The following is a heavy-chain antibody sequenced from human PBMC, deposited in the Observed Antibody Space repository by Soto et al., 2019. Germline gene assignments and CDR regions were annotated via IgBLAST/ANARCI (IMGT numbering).Heavy chain of an antibody. CDR1: GGTFSSYT. CDR3: ARVQTLYHRMDV. J-gene: IGHJ6*02. V-gene: IGHV1-69*02. CDR2: IIPILGIA. Sequence: GASVKVSCKASGGTFSSYTISWVRQAPGQGLEWMGRIIPILGIANYAQKFQGRVTITADKSTSTAYMELSSLRSDDTAVYYCARVQTLYHRMDVWGQGTTVTVSS.